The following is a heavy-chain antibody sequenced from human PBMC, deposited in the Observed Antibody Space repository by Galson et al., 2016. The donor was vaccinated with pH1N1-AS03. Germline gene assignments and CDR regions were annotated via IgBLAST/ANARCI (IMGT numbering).Heavy chain of an antibody. Sequence: SLRLSCAASGFTFNNYWMNWVRQAPGKGLEWVAVIWYDGSNKNYVDSVKGRFIVSRDNSNDTLYLQMNSLRAEDTAVYYCARKHHGDYANYGMDVWGQGTTVTVSS. CDR2: IWYDGSNK. J-gene: IGHJ6*02. CDR1: GFTFNNYW. CDR3: ARKHHGDYANYGMDV. D-gene: IGHD4-17*01. V-gene: IGHV3-33*08.